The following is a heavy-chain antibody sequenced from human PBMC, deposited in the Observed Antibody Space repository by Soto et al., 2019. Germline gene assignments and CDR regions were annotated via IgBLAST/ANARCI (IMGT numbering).Heavy chain of an antibody. V-gene: IGHV1-2*04. J-gene: IGHJ6*02. CDR2: INPNSGGT. CDR3: ARDRIIMVGGTIPTYYYYGLDV. D-gene: IGHD3-10*01. CDR1: GYTFTGYY. Sequence: QVQLVQSGAEVKKPGASVKVSCKASGYTFTGYYMHWVRQAPGQGLEWMGWINPNSGGTNYAQKFQGWVTMTRDTSISTAYMGLSRLRSDDTAVYYCARDRIIMVGGTIPTYYYYGLDVWGQGTTVTVSS.